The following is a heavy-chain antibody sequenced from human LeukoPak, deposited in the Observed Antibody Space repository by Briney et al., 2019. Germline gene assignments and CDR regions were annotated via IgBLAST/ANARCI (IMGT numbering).Heavy chain of an antibody. CDR2: IYYSGST. D-gene: IGHD1-7*01. CDR1: GGSISSYF. CDR3: ASGTGTNGNW. V-gene: IGHV4-59*01. Sequence: PSETLSLTCTVSGGSISSYFWSWIRQPPGKGLEWIGYIYYSGSTNYNPSLKSRVTISVDTSKNQLSLKLSAVNAADTAVYYCASGTGTNGNWWGEGTLVTVSS. J-gene: IGHJ4*02.